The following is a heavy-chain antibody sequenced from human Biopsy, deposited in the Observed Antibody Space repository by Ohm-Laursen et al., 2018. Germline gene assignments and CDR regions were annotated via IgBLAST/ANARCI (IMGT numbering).Heavy chain of an antibody. Sequence: SLRLSCAASGISFSNYAMSWVRQAPGKGLEWVAGISESGAATYHADSVRGRFTVSRDNSKNTLYLQMSSLRAEDTALYYCMKELALSYYYDISPTDYWGQGTLVTVSS. CDR3: MKELALSYYYDISPTDY. V-gene: IGHV3-23*01. CDR2: ISESGAAT. CDR1: GISFSNYA. D-gene: IGHD3-22*01. J-gene: IGHJ4*02.